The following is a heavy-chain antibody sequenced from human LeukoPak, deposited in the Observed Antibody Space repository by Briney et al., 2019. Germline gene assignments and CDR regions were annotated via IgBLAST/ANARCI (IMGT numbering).Heavy chain of an antibody. J-gene: IGHJ6*02. V-gene: IGHV4-4*07. CDR2: IYTSGST. CDR3: ARDQASAAVGTVYYYHGMDV. CDR1: GGSIRSYY. D-gene: IGHD6-13*01. Sequence: SETLSLTCTVSGGSIRSYYWSWIRQPAGKGLEWIGRIYTSGSTNFNPSLKSRVTMSVDTSKSQFSLKLSSVTAADTAVYYCARDQASAAVGTVYYYHGMDVWGQGTTVTVSS.